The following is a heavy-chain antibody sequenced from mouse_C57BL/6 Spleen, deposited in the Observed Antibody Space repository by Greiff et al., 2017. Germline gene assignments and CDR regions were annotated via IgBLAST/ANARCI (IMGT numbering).Heavy chain of an antibody. CDR1: GYSITSGYY. CDR3: ARETYYSNQYYFDY. CDR2: ISYDGSN. D-gene: IGHD2-5*01. J-gene: IGHJ2*01. Sequence: EVKLQESGPGLVKPSPSLSLTCSVTGYSITSGYYWNWIRQFPGNKLEWVGYISYDGSNNYNPSLKNRISITRDTSKNQFFLKLNSVTTEDTATYYCARETYYSNQYYFDYWGQGTTLTVSS. V-gene: IGHV3-6*01.